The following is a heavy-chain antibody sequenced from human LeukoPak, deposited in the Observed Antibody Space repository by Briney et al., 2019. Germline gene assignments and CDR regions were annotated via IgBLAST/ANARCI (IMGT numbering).Heavy chain of an antibody. CDR3: ARQQLVGNYYYYYMDV. J-gene: IGHJ6*03. CDR2: INHSGST. Sequence: PSETLSLTCAVYGGSFSGYYWSWIRQPPGKGLEWIGEINHSGSTNYNPSLKSRVTISVDTSKNQFSLKLSSVTAADTDVYYCARQQLVGNYYYYYMDVWGKGTTVTISS. D-gene: IGHD6-13*01. V-gene: IGHV4-34*01. CDR1: GGSFSGYY.